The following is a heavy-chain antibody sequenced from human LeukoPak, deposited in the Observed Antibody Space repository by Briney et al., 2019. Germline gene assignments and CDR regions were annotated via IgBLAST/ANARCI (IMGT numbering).Heavy chain of an antibody. CDR3: ARDWYYDGSGYSAFDI. V-gene: IGHV1-18*01. D-gene: IGHD3-22*01. CDR2: ISAYNGNT. CDR1: GYTFTSYG. Sequence: AASVKVSCKASGYTFTSYGISWVRQAPGQGLEWMGWISAYNGNTNYAQKLQGRVTMTTDTSTSTAYIELRSLRSDDTAVYYCARDWYYDGSGYSAFDIWGQGTMVTVSS. J-gene: IGHJ3*02.